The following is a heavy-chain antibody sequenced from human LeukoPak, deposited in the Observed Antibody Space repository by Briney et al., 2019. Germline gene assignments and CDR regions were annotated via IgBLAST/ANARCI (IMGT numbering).Heavy chain of an antibody. J-gene: IGHJ4*02. Sequence: GGSLRPSCAASGFTFSNAWMSWVRQAPGKGLEWVGRIKSKTDGGTTDYAAPVKGRFTISRDDSKNTLYLQMNSLKTEDTAVYYCTTDVGYDSSGYYLFDYWGQGTLVTVSS. D-gene: IGHD3-22*01. CDR1: GFTFSNAW. CDR3: TTDVGYDSSGYYLFDY. V-gene: IGHV3-15*01. CDR2: IKSKTDGGTT.